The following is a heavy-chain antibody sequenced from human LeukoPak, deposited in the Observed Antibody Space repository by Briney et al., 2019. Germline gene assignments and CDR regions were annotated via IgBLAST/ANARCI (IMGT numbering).Heavy chain of an antibody. CDR1: GGSISSSSYY. CDR3: AKGGPTGNLRSIGRDF. D-gene: IGHD5/OR15-5a*01. V-gene: IGHV4-39*07. Sequence: PSETLSLTCTVSGGSISSSSYYWGWIRQPPGKGLEWIGSIYYSGSTYYNPSLKSRVTISVDTSKNQFSLKLSSVTAADTAVYYCAKGGPTGNLRSIGRDFWGQGTLITVSS. J-gene: IGHJ4*02. CDR2: IYYSGST.